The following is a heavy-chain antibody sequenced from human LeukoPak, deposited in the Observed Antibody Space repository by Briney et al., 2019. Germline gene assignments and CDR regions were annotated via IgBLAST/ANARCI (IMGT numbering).Heavy chain of an antibody. CDR3: ASQVEQLAPEGYFDL. D-gene: IGHD6-6*01. J-gene: IGHJ2*01. CDR2: IYYSGST. CDR1: GGSISSSSYY. V-gene: IGHV4-39*07. Sequence: SGPGLVKPSETLSLTCTVSGGSISSSSYYWGWIRQPPGKGLEWIGSIYYSGSTYYNPSLKSRVTISVDTSKNQLSLKLSSVTAADTAVYYCASQVEQLAPEGYFDLWGRGTLVTVSS.